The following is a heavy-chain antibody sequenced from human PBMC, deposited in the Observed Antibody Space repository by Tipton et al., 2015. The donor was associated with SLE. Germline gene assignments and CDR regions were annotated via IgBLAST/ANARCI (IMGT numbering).Heavy chain of an antibody. CDR2: ISSSSSYI. CDR3: ARDRASDDAFDI. D-gene: IGHD3-10*01. CDR1: GFTFSSYS. Sequence: SLRLSCAASGFTFSSYSMNWVRQAPGKGLEWVSSISSSSSYIYYADTVKGRFTISRDNAKNSLYLQMNSLRAEDTAVYYCARDRASDDAFDIWGQGTMVTVSS. J-gene: IGHJ3*02. V-gene: IGHV3-21*01.